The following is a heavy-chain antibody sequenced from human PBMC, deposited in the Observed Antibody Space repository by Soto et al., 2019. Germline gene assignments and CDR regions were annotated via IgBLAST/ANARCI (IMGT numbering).Heavy chain of an antibody. Sequence: GGSLRLSCAASGFTFSNAWMNWVRQAPGKGLEWVGRIKSKTDGGTNDYAAPVKGRFTIEKDDSKNTLYLQMNSLKTEDTAVYYCTTDPIAAAGTSVYWGQGTLVTVSS. D-gene: IGHD6-13*01. J-gene: IGHJ4*02. CDR3: TTDPIAAAGTSVY. CDR2: IKSKTDGGTN. V-gene: IGHV3-15*07. CDR1: GFTFSNAW.